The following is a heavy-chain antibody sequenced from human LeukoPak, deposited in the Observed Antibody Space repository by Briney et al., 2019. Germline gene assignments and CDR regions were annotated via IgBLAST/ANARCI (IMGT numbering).Heavy chain of an antibody. V-gene: IGHV1-69*05. Sequence: GSSVKVSCKASGGIFSSYGISWVRQAPGQGLEWMGGTIPIFGTANYAQKFQGRVAITTDESTNTAYMELTSLRSEDTAVYYCARASRVGPPREEGYWGQGTLVTVSS. J-gene: IGHJ4*02. CDR2: TIPIFGTA. CDR3: ARASRVGPPREEGY. D-gene: IGHD1-26*01. CDR1: GGIFSSYG.